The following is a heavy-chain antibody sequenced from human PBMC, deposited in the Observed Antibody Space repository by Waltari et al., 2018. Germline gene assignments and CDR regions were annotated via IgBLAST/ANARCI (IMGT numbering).Heavy chain of an antibody. D-gene: IGHD6-19*01. Sequence: EVQLLESGGGLVQPGGSLRLSCAASGFTFSSYAMSWVRQAQGNGLEWFSAISGSGGSKYYADSGKGRFTISRDKSKTTLYLQMNSLRAEDTAVYYCAKTQGLGQGGFDYWGQGTLVTVSS. V-gene: IGHV3-23*01. J-gene: IGHJ4*02. CDR1: GFTFSSYA. CDR3: AKTQGLGQGGFDY. CDR2: ISGSGGSK.